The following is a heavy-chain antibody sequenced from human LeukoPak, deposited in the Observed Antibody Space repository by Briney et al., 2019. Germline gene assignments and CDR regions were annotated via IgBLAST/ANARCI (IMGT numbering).Heavy chain of an antibody. CDR2: IYPGDSAA. Sequence: GASLKISCKGPGSSFTLYWIGWARQMHGKGLEWIEIIYPGDSAARYSPSFQGQVTITANKSISTAYLQWSSLKASDTAMYFCARHIPKPTLIKRGSVYYMDVWGKGTTVTVSS. V-gene: IGHV5-51*01. D-gene: IGHD4-23*01. CDR1: GSSFTLYW. J-gene: IGHJ6*03. CDR3: ARHIPKPTLIKRGSVYYMDV.